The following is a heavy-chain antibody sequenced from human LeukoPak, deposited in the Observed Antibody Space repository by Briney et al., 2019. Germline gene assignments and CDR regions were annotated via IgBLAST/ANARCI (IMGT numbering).Heavy chain of an antibody. CDR2: ISGSGGST. J-gene: IGHJ4*02. V-gene: IGHV3-23*01. Sequence: QSGGSLRLSCAASGFTFSSYAMSWVRQAPGRGLEWVSAISGSGGSTYYADSVKGRFTISRDNSKNTLYLQMNSLRAEDTAVYYCAKVPGGYCASSTCWLDYWGQGTLVTVSS. D-gene: IGHD2-21*01. CDR1: GFTFSSYA. CDR3: AKVPGGYCASSTCWLDY.